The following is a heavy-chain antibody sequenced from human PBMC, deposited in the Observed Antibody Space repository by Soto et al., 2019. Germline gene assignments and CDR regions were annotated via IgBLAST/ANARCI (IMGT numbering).Heavy chain of an antibody. CDR1: GGSISSSSYY. Sequence: PSETLSLTCTVSGGSISSSSYYWGWIRQPPGKGLEWIGSIYYSGSTYYNPSLKSRVTISVDTSKNQFSLKLSSVTAADTAVYYCAKAPSNSPYYFDYWGQGTLVTVSS. CDR2: IYYSGST. J-gene: IGHJ4*02. V-gene: IGHV4-39*01. CDR3: AKAPSNSPYYFDY. D-gene: IGHD4-4*01.